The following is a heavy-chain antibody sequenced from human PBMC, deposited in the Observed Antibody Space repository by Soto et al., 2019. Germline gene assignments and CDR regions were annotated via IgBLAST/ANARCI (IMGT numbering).Heavy chain of an antibody. CDR2: INDSGST. Sequence: EVQLLESGGGLVQPGGSRRLSCAASGFTFSSYAMSWVRQVPGKGLEWVSTINDSGSTDYADSVKGRFTIFRDISKNTQHVQMSVLRAEDTAVYYCAKGGEGYCSGTSCLYPMDAWDKWTTVTVSS. J-gene: IGHJ6*03. CDR3: AKGGEGYCSGTSCLYPMDA. V-gene: IGHV3-23*01. CDR1: GFTFSSYA. D-gene: IGHD2-15*01.